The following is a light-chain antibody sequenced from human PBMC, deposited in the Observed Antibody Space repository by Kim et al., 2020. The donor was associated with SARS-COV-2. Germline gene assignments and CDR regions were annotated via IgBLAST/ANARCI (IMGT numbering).Light chain of an antibody. V-gene: IGKV1-17*01. J-gene: IGKJ5*01. CDR3: LQHRTYPIT. CDR2: GAS. CDR1: QDIGND. Sequence: AFVGNIVTITCRASQDIGNDLGWYQQKPGRAPKRLIYGASNLQSGVPTRFSGSGSETEFTLTINSLQPEDFATYFCLQHRTYPITFGQGTRLEIK.